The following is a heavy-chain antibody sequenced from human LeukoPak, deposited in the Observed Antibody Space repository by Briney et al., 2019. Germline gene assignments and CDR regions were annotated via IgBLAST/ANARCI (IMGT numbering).Heavy chain of an antibody. V-gene: IGHV3-23*01. CDR3: AKGYNYGFGHNVGDYYYYMDV. CDR1: GFTLSSYA. CDR2: ISVSGSA. D-gene: IGHD5-18*01. Sequence: QPGGSLRLSCAASGFTLSSYAMNWVRPPPGKGRDWVSGISVSGSAYYADSVKGRFTISRDNTKNTLYLQMNSLRAEDTAVYYCAKGYNYGFGHNVGDYYYYMDVWGKGTTVTVSS. J-gene: IGHJ6*03.